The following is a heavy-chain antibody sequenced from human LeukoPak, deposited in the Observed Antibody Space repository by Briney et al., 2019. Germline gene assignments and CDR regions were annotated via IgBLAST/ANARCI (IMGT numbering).Heavy chain of an antibody. J-gene: IGHJ4*02. CDR3: ARATYYYDSSGYPGYYFDY. CDR1: GFTFSNYW. D-gene: IGHD3-22*01. CDR2: INSDGSST. V-gene: IGHV3-74*01. Sequence: GGSLRLSCAASGFTFSNYWMHWVRQAPGKGLVWVSRINSDGSSTSYADSVKGRFTISRDNAKNTLYLQMNSLRAEDTAVYYCARATYYYDSSGYPGYYFDYWGQGTLVTVSS.